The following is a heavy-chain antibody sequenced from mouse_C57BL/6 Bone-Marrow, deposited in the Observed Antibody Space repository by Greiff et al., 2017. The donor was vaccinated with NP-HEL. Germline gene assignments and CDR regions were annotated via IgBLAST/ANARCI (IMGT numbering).Heavy chain of an antibody. CDR2: IYPGDGDT. J-gene: IGHJ1*03. D-gene: IGHD1-1*01. CDR3: ARGRVTTVRSPWYFDV. V-gene: IGHV1-80*01. CDR1: GYAFSSYW. Sequence: VKLMESGAELVKPGASVKISCKASGYAFSSYWMNWVKQRPGKGLEWIGQIYPGDGDTNYNGKFKGKATLTADKSSSTAYMQLSSLTSEDSAVYFCARGRVTTVRSPWYFDVWGTGTTVTVSS.